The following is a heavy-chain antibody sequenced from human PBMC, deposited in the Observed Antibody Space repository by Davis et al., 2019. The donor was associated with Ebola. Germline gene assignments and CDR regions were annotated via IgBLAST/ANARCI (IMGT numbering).Heavy chain of an antibody. Sequence: GESLKISCKASGYSFTTYWLVWVRQMPGKGLECMGIIFPGDSDTRYSPSFQGQVTISADKSMSTAYLQWSSLKASDTAIYYCARGTDGYNPGGYFDSWGQGTLVTVSS. CDR3: ARGTDGYNPGGYFDS. D-gene: IGHD5-24*01. V-gene: IGHV5-51*01. CDR2: IFPGDSDT. J-gene: IGHJ4*02. CDR1: GYSFTTYW.